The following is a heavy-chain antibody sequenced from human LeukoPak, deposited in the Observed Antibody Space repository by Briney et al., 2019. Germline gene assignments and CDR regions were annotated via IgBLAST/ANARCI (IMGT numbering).Heavy chain of an antibody. V-gene: IGHV3-23*01. J-gene: IGHJ4*02. CDR1: GITLSDYG. D-gene: IGHD2/OR15-2a*01. CDR3: AKRGVVIRAVLVAGFHKEAYYFDS. CDR2: ISDRGGST. Sequence: PGGSLRLACVVSGITLSDYGMSWVRQAPGKGLEWVAGISDRGGSTNYADSVKGRFTISRDNPKNTLYLQMNSLRSEDTAVYFCAKRGVVIRAVLVAGFHKEAYYFDSWGQGALVTVSS.